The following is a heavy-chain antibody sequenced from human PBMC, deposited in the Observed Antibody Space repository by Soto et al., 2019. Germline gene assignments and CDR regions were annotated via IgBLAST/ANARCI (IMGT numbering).Heavy chain of an antibody. CDR1: GFTFSSFA. CDR3: AKVKGIAAGWGMDV. J-gene: IGHJ6*02. D-gene: IGHD6-13*01. CDR2: MSYDGRNK. V-gene: IGHV3-30*04. Sequence: GGSLRLSCVASGFTFSSFAMHWVRQAPGKGLEWVAVMSYDGRNKNYADSVEGRVTISRDNSKNTLYLQMNSLRAEDTAVYYCAKVKGIAAGWGMDVWGQGTAVTVSS.